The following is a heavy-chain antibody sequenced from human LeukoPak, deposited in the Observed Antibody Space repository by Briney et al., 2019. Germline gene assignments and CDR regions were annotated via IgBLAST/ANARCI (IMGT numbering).Heavy chain of an antibody. J-gene: IGHJ4*02. CDR2: INPGSGGT. Sequence: ASVKVSCKASGYTFTGYYMHRVRQAPGQGLEWMGWINPGSGGTNYAQKFQGRVTMTRDTSISTAYMELSRLRSDDTAVYYCARGWIQLWPFDYWGQGTLVTVSS. V-gene: IGHV1-2*02. CDR1: GYTFTGYY. D-gene: IGHD5-18*01. CDR3: ARGWIQLWPFDY.